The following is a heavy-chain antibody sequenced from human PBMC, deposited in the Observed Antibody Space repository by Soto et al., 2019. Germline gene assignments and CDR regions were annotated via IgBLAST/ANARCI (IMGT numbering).Heavy chain of an antibody. CDR1: GFTFSNSC. CDR3: ARELIVGPAEYFLQ. V-gene: IGHV3-7*01. J-gene: IGHJ1*01. CDR2: INRDGSEK. Sequence: PXGSLRLSFAVSGFTFSNSCMSGVRQTPEKGLEWVANINRDGSEKYYLGSVKGRFTISRDNAKNSLYLQMNSLRAEDTAVYFCARELIVGPAEYFLQWGQGTLVTVSS. D-gene: IGHD1-26*01.